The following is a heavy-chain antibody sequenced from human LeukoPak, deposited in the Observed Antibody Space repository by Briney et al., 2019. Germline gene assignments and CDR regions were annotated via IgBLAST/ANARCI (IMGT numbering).Heavy chain of an antibody. Sequence: PSETLTLTCAVYGGSFSGYYWSGIRQPPGKGLEWIGEINHSGSTNYNTSLKSRVTISVDTYKNRFSLKLSSVTAADTAVYYCARKVYGVEGYLRYFDLWGRGNRLPVSS. V-gene: IGHV4-34*01. CDR2: INHSGST. CDR1: GGSFSGYY. J-gene: IGHJ2*01. CDR3: ARKVYGVEGYLRYFDL. D-gene: IGHD2-21*01.